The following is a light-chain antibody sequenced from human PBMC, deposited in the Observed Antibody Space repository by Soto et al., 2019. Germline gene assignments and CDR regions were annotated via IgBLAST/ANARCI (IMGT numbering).Light chain of an antibody. CDR3: QSYDSSNWV. V-gene: IGLV6-57*01. J-gene: IGLJ3*02. CDR1: SGSIASNY. Sequence: NFMLTQPHSVSESPGKTVTISCTRSSGSIASNYVQWYQQRPGSSPNTVIYEDNQRPSGVPDRFSCYIDSSSNSASLTISGLKTEDEADYYCQSYDSSNWVFGGGTKLTVL. CDR2: EDN.